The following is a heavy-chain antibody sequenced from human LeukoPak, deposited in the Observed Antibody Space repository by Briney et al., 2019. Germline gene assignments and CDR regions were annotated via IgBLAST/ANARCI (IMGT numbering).Heavy chain of an antibody. CDR2: ILYSGST. J-gene: IGHJ5*02. D-gene: IGHD5-24*01. CDR3: ARSRYNVGWFDP. CDR1: GGSISSSSYY. Sequence: SETLSLTCTVSGGSISSSSYYWGWIRQPPGRGLEWIGNILYSGSTYYNPPLKSRVTISVDTSKNQFSLKLSSVTAADTAVYYCARSRYNVGWFDPWGQGTLVTVSS. V-gene: IGHV4-39*07.